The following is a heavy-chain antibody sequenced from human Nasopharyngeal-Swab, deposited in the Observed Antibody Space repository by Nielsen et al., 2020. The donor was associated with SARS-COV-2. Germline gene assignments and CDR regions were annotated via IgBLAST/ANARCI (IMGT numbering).Heavy chain of an antibody. CDR3: ARDIDIVLSDYYYYGMDV. CDR1: GYTFTSYD. D-gene: IGHD2-15*01. V-gene: IGHV1-18*01. Sequence: ASVKVSCKASGYTFTSYDINWVRQAPGQGLEWMGWISAYNGNTNYAQKLQGRVTMTTDTSTSTAYMELRSLRSDDTAVYYCARDIDIVLSDYYYYGMDVWGQGTTVTVSS. J-gene: IGHJ6*02. CDR2: ISAYNGNT.